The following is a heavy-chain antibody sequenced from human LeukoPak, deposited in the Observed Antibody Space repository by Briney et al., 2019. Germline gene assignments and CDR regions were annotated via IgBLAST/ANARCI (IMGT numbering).Heavy chain of an antibody. D-gene: IGHD2-2*01. CDR2: INEDGRAT. V-gene: IGHV3-7*05. J-gene: IGHJ2*01. CDR3: ARYPRCFDF. Sequence: GGSLRLSFVASGFTFSRDWMSWLRQAPGKGPEWVATINEDGRATYSVDSVKGRFTISRDNARNSLYLQVNSLRAEDTGVFYCARYPRCFDFWGRGALVTVSS. CDR1: GFTFSRDW.